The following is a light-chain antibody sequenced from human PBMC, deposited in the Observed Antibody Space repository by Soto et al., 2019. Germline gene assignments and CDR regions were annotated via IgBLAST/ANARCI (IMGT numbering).Light chain of an antibody. CDR3: QQYGSSTT. CDR2: GAS. CDR1: QSVSSSY. J-gene: IGKJ5*01. Sequence: EIVLRQSPGTLSLSPGERATLSCRASQSVSSSYLAWYQQKPGQAPRLLIYGASSRAPGIPERFSGSGSGTDFTLTIARLEPEDFAVYYCQQYGSSTTFGQGTRLEIK. V-gene: IGKV3-20*01.